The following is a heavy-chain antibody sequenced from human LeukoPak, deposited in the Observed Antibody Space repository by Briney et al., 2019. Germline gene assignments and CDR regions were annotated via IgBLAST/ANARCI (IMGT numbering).Heavy chain of an antibody. CDR2: INPNSGGT. V-gene: IGHV1-2*06. Sequence: ASVKVSCKASGYTFTGYYMHWVRQAPGQGLEWMGRINPNSGGTNYAQKFQGRVTMTRDTSISTAYMELSRLRSDDTAVYYYARSPRSIAVDFDYWGQGTLVTVSS. CDR3: ARSPRSIAVDFDY. CDR1: GYTFTGYY. D-gene: IGHD6-19*01. J-gene: IGHJ4*02.